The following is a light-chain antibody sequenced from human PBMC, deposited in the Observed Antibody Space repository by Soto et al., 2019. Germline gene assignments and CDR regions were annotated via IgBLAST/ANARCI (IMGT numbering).Light chain of an antibody. J-gene: IGKJ1*01. CDR3: QHYNSFSRT. Sequence: DIQMTQSPSTLSASVGDRVAITCRASDNIVHWVAWYQQKPGKAPKLLIYKAANLADEVPSRFAGTGTGTDFTLTITLLQPDDFATYYSQHYNSFSRTFGQGT. CDR2: KAA. CDR1: DNIVHW. V-gene: IGKV1-5*03.